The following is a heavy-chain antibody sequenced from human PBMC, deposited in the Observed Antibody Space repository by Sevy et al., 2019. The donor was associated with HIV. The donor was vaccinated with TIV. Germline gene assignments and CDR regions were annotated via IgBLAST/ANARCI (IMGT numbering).Heavy chain of an antibody. CDR3: ATSGGET. V-gene: IGHV3-7*01. CDR1: GFTFSSYW. Sequence: GGSLRLSCAASGFTFSSYWMNWIRQAPGKGLEWVANIKQDGSEKYYVDSVKGRFTISRDNAKYSLYLEMNTLRAEDTAVYYCATSGGETWGQGTLVTVSS. J-gene: IGHJ5*02. D-gene: IGHD3-16*01. CDR2: IKQDGSEK.